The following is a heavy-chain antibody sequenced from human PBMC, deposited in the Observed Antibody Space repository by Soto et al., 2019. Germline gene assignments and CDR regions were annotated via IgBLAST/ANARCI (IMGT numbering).Heavy chain of an antibody. Sequence: EVKLVESGGGLVQPGGSLRLSCAASGFTFSSYWMHWVRQAPGKGLVWVSRIRSDGTSTTYADSVKGRFTISRDNAKNTLYLQMNSLRAEDTAVYYCARKRVTTVATFGFDIWGQGTMVTVSS. V-gene: IGHV3-74*01. J-gene: IGHJ3*02. CDR3: ARKRVTTVATFGFDI. CDR1: GFTFSSYW. CDR2: IRSDGTST. D-gene: IGHD4-17*01.